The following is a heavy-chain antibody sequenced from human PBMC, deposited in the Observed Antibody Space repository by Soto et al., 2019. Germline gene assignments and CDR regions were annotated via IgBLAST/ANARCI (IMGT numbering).Heavy chain of an antibody. CDR2: VYYTGST. CDR1: GGSISGSY. J-gene: IGHJ4*02. CDR3: ARSVAVPGAHIDY. D-gene: IGHD6-19*01. Sequence: SETLSLTCSVSGGSISGSYWSWIRQSPGKGLEWLGYVYYTGSTNYSPSLRSRVSISVDTSKNEFSLRLSSVTAADTAVYFCARSVAVPGAHIDYWGQGTQVPVSS. V-gene: IGHV4-59*01.